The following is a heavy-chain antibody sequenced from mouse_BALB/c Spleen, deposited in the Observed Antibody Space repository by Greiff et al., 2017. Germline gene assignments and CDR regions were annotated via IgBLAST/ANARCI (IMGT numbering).Heavy chain of an antibody. V-gene: IGHV7-3*02. D-gene: IGHD1-1*01. CDR3: ARDNTYYGSSYAMDY. CDR2: IRNKANGYTT. CDR1: GFTFTDYY. J-gene: IGHJ4*01. Sequence: EVKLQESGGGLVQPGGSLRLSCATSGFTFTDYYMSWVRQPPGKALEWLGFIRNKANGYTTEYSASVKGRFTISRDNSQSILYLQMNTLRAEDSATYDGARDNTYYGSSYAMDYWGQGTSVTVSS.